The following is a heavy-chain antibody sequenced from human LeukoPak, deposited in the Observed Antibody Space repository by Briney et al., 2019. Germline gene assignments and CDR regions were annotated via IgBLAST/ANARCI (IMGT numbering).Heavy chain of an antibody. CDR1: GGSISSGDYY. CDR3: ARGRRYNWNYDY. CDR2: IYYSGST. Sequence: PSETLSLTCTVSGGSISSGDYYWSWIRQPPGTGLEWIGYIYYSGSTYYNPSLKSRVTISVDTSKNQFSLKLSSVTAADTAVYYCARGRRYNWNYDYWGQGTLVTVSS. D-gene: IGHD1-20*01. J-gene: IGHJ4*02. V-gene: IGHV4-30-4*01.